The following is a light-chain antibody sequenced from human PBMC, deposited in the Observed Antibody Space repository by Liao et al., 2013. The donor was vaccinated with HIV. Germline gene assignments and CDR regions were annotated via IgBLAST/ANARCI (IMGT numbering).Light chain of an antibody. CDR1: SIGSKS. J-gene: IGLJ2*01. CDR3: QAWDSSFVV. CDR2: QDS. Sequence: SYELTQPPSVSVAPGKTARITCGGNSIGSKSVHWYQQKPGQAPVLVIYQDSKRPSGIPERFSGSNSGNTATLTISGTQAMDEADYYCQAWDSSFVVFGGGTKLTVL. V-gene: IGLV3-21*01.